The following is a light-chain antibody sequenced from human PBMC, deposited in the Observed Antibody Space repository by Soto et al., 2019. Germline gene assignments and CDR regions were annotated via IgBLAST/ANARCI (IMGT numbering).Light chain of an antibody. CDR1: SCNIGSNT. V-gene: IGLV1-44*01. CDR2: SNN. J-gene: IGLJ2*01. Sequence: QSVLTQPPSASGTPGQRVTISCFGSSCNIGSNTVNWYQQLPGTAPKLLIYSNNQRPSGVPDRFSGSKSGTSASLAISGLQSEDEADYYCAAWDDSLNGLVFGGGTKLTVL. CDR3: AAWDDSLNGLV.